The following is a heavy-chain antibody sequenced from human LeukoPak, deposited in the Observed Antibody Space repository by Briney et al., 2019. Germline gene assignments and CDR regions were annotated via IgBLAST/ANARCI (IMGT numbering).Heavy chain of an antibody. J-gene: IGHJ6*03. CDR3: ARAGYSSSWSPTPYYYYYMDV. V-gene: IGHV4-59*01. Sequence: PSESVPLTCTVSGGSLSSYFWNWIRQPPGKGLEWIGYMHNSRTSKYNPSLKSRVSIALDTSKNQFSLKLNSVTAADTAVYYCARAGYSSSWSPTPYYYYYMDVWGKGTTVTVSS. D-gene: IGHD6-13*01. CDR2: MHNSRTS. CDR1: GGSLSSYF.